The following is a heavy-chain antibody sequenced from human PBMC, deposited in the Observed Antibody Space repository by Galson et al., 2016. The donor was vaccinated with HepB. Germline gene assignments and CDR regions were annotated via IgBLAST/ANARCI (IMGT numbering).Heavy chain of an antibody. Sequence: ETLSLTCNVSGGSISDSNWWTWVRQVPGKGLEWIGEIYHTGTSNNNPFLSSRFTLSVDKSRNQFSLNLTSVTAADTAVYYCARAAIIPGARMIFDPWGQGTLVTVSS. V-gene: IGHV4-4*02. D-gene: IGHD2-2*01. CDR1: GGSISDSNW. CDR3: ARAAIIPGARMIFDP. CDR2: IYHTGTS. J-gene: IGHJ5*02.